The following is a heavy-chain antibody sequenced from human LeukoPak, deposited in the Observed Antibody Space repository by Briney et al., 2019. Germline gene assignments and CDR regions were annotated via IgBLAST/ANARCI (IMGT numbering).Heavy chain of an antibody. CDR3: AKTNDSSGYYGMDV. CDR2: ISGSGGST. Sequence: PGGSLRLSCAASGFTFSSYAMSRVRQAPGKGLEWVSAISGSGGSTYYADSVKGRFTISRDNSKNTLYLQMNSLRAEDTAVYYCAKTNDSSGYYGMDVWGQGTTVTVSS. J-gene: IGHJ6*02. V-gene: IGHV3-23*01. D-gene: IGHD3-22*01. CDR1: GFTFSSYA.